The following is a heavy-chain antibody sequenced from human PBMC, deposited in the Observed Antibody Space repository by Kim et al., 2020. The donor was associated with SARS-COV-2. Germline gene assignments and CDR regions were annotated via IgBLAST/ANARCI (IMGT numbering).Heavy chain of an antibody. V-gene: IGHV4-34*01. D-gene: IGHD2-21*01. CDR2: INHSANT. Sequence: SETLSLTCAVYGGSFSGYYWSWIRQPPGKGLEWIGEINHSANTIYNPSFKSRVTISVDTSKNHFSLILSSVTAADTAIYYCARARPLHIESPTHLHYFD. CDR1: GGSFSGYY. J-gene: IGHJ4*01. CDR3: ARARPLHIESPTHLHYFD.